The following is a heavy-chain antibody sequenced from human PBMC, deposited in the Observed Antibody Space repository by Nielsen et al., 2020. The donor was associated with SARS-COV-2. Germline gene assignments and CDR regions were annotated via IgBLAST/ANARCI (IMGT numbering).Heavy chain of an antibody. J-gene: IGHJ6*02. V-gene: IGHV3-30*18. CDR1: GFTFRSYG. CDR3: AKVRKDCSGGSCYWGNYYYGMDV. D-gene: IGHD2-15*01. CDR2: ISYDGSNK. Sequence: GGSLRLSCAASGFTFRSYGMHWVRQAPGKGLEWVAVISYDGSNKYYADSVKGRFTISRDNSKNTLYLQMNSLRAEDTAVYYCAKVRKDCSGGSCYWGNYYYGMDVWGQGTTVTVSS.